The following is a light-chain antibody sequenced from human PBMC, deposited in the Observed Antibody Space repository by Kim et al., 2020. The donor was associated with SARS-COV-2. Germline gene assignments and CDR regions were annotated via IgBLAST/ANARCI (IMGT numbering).Light chain of an antibody. Sequence: EIVLTQSPGTLSLSPGERGTLSCRASQSVSNKYLAWYQQRLGQAPRLLIYGASSRATGIPDRFSGSGSGTDFTLTISRLGPEDFAVYYCQQYGSSPITFGQGTRLEIK. CDR2: GAS. CDR3: QQYGSSPIT. CDR1: QSVSNKY. V-gene: IGKV3-20*01. J-gene: IGKJ5*01.